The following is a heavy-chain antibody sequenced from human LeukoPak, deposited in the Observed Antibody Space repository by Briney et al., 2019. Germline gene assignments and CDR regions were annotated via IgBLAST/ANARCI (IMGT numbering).Heavy chain of an antibody. Sequence: KPSGTLSLTCAVYGGSFSGYYWSWIRQPPGKGLEWIGEINHSGSTNYNPSLKSRVTISVDTSKNQFSLKLSSVTAADTAVYYCATGVAGTGWFDPWGQGTLVTVSS. V-gene: IGHV4-34*01. J-gene: IGHJ5*02. D-gene: IGHD6-19*01. CDR3: ATGVAGTGWFDP. CDR1: GGSFSGYY. CDR2: INHSGST.